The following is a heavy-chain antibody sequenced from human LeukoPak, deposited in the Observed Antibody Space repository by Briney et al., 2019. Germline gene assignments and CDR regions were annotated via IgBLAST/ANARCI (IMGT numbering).Heavy chain of an antibody. V-gene: IGHV1-8*02. CDR1: GYTFTSYG. J-gene: IGHJ4*02. D-gene: IGHD3-22*01. Sequence: ASVKVSCKASGYTFTSYGISWVRQAPGQGLEWMGWMNPNSGNTGYAQKFQGRVTMTRNTSISTAYMELSSLRSEDAAVYYCASCNYYDSSGYYNWGQGTLVTVSS. CDR2: MNPNSGNT. CDR3: ASCNYYDSSGYYN.